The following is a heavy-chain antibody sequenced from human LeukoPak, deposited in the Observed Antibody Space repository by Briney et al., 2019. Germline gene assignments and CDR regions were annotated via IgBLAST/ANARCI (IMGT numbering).Heavy chain of an antibody. CDR1: GFTFSSYS. CDR3: ATTLPNSSGYYGWYFDL. V-gene: IGHV3-48*01. D-gene: IGHD3-22*01. J-gene: IGHJ2*01. CDR2: ISSSSSTI. Sequence: GGSLRLSCAASGFTFSSYSMNWVRQAPGKGLEWVSHISSSSSTIYYADSVKGRFTISRDNAKNSLYLQMNSLRSEDTAVYYCATTLPNSSGYYGWYFDLWGRGTLVTVSS.